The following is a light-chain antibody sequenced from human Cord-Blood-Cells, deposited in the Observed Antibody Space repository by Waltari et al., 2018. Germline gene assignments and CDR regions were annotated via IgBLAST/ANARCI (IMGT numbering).Light chain of an antibody. J-gene: IGLJ1*01. CDR3: NSRDSSGNRV. V-gene: IGLV3-19*01. CDR1: SIRSYY. Sequence: SSELTQDPALSVALGQTVRITCQGDSIRSYYASWYQQKPGQATVLVIYGKNNRPSGIPDRFSGSSSGNTASLTITVAQAEDEADYYCNSRDSSGNRVFGTGTKVTVL. CDR2: GKN.